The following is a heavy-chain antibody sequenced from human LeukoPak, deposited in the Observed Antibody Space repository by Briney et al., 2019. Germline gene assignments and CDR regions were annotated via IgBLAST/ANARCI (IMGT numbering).Heavy chain of an antibody. CDR1: GYTFTGYY. CDR2: INLKSGGT. Sequence: ASVKVSCKASGYTFTGYYMHWVRQAPGQGLEWMGWINLKSGGTNYAGKFQGRVTMTRDTSISTAYMELSRLRSDDTAVYYCARALALPRVDYWGQGTLVTVSS. V-gene: IGHV1-2*02. D-gene: IGHD3-3*02. J-gene: IGHJ4*02. CDR3: ARALALPRVDY.